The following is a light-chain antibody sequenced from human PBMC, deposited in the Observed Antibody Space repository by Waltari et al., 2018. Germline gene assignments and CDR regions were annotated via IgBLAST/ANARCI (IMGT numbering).Light chain of an antibody. J-gene: IGKJ2*01. Sequence: AIRMTQSPSSLSASTGDRVTITCRASQGISSYLAWYQQKPGKAPKLLIYAASTLQSGVPSRFSGSGSGTDFTLTISCLQSEDFATYYCQQYYSYPVYTFGQGTKLEI. CDR2: AAS. CDR1: QGISSY. V-gene: IGKV1-8*01. CDR3: QQYYSYPVYT.